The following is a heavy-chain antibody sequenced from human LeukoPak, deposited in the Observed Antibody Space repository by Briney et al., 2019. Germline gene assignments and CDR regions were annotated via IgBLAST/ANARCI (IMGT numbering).Heavy chain of an antibody. V-gene: IGHV4-59*01. CDR2: IYYSGST. CDR1: GGSISSYY. CDR3: ARGGSSTRYYYYYMDV. Sequence: KPSETLSLTCTVSGGSISSYYWSWIRQPPGKGLEWIGYIYYSGSTNYNPSLKSRVTISVDTSKNQFSLKLSSVTAADTAVYYCARGGSSTRYYYYYMDVWGKGTTVTISS. J-gene: IGHJ6*03. D-gene: IGHD2-2*01.